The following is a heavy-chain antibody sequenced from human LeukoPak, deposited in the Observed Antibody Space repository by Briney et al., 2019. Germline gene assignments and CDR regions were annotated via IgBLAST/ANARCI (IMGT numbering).Heavy chain of an antibody. CDR1: GGPFSVYY. V-gene: IGHV4-34*01. Sequence: SETLSLTCAVYGGPFSVYYWSWIRQPPGKGLEWIGEINHSGSTNYNPSLKSRITISVDTSKNQFSLKLSSVTAADTAVYYCARGVEIFYYFDYWGQGTLVTVSS. CDR2: INHSGST. CDR3: ARGVEIFYYFDY. J-gene: IGHJ4*02. D-gene: IGHD5-24*01.